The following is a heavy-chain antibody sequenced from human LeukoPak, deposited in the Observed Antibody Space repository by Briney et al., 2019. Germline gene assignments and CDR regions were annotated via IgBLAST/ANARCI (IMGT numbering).Heavy chain of an antibody. CDR2: IGDTDNRT. CDR1: GFTFRSYA. D-gene: IGHD3-3*02. CDR3: VNDLAHRAFTRGFDV. Sequence: GGSLSLSCAASGFTFRSYAMTWVRQAPGKGLEWLSGIGDTDNRTYYAESVKGRFTISRANHKNTLYLEMSSLGAEDAAVYYCVNDLAHRAFTRGFDVWGQGTVVTVSS. V-gene: IGHV3-23*01. J-gene: IGHJ3*01.